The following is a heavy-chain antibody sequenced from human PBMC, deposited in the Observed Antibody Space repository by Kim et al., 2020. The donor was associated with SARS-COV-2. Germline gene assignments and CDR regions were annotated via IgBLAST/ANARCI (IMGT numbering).Heavy chain of an antibody. Sequence: NYNPSLKSRVTISVDTSKNQFSLKLSSVTAADTAVYYCARGGYSYGSFDYWGQGTLVTVSS. CDR3: ARGGYSYGSFDY. D-gene: IGHD5-18*01. J-gene: IGHJ4*02. V-gene: IGHV4-34*01.